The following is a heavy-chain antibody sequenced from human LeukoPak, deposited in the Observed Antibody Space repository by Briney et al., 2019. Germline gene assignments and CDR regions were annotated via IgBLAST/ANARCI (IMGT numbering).Heavy chain of an antibody. J-gene: IGHJ2*01. CDR2: ISYDGSNK. V-gene: IGHV3-30*03. D-gene: IGHD2-15*01. Sequence: GGSLRLSCAASGFTFSSYGMHWVRQAPGKGLEWVAVISYDGSNKYYADSVKGRFTISRDNAKNSLQLQMNSLRAEDTAVYYCVRVGYCAGSSCYSKGKDWYFDLWGRGTLVTVSS. CDR3: VRVGYCAGSSCYSKGKDWYFDL. CDR1: GFTFSSYG.